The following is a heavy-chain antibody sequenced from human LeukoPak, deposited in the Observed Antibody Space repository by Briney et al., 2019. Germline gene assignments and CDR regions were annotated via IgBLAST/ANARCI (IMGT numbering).Heavy chain of an antibody. CDR3: AREVAAAVYYFDY. Sequence: SETLSLTCAVYGGSFSGYYWNWIRQPPGKGLEWIGEINHSGSTNYNPSLKSRVTISVDTSKNQFSLKLSSVTAADTAVYYCAREVAAAVYYFDYWGQGTLVTVSS. CDR1: GGSFSGYY. J-gene: IGHJ4*02. D-gene: IGHD6-13*01. V-gene: IGHV4-34*01. CDR2: INHSGST.